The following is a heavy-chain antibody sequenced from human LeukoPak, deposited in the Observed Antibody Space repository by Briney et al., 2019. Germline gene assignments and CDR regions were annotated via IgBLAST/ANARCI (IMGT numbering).Heavy chain of an antibody. D-gene: IGHD5-18*01. Sequence: GASVKVSCKASGGTFSSYAISWMRQAPGQGLEWMGSIIPILGIANYAQKFQGRVTITADKSTSTAYMELSSLRSEDTAVYYCARSVRGYSYGRGYGMVVWGQGTTVTVSS. CDR3: ARSVRGYSYGRGYGMVV. CDR2: IIPILGIA. V-gene: IGHV1-69*04. J-gene: IGHJ6*02. CDR1: GGTFSSYA.